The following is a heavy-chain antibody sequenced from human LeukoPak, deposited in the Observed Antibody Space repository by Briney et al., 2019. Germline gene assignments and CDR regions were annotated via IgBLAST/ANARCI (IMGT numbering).Heavy chain of an antibody. Sequence: SETLSLTCAVYGGSFSGYYWSWIRQPPGKGLEWIGEINHSGSTNYNPSLKSRVTISVDTSKNQFSLKLSSVTAADTAVYYCARANSIAAAAPGYWGQGTLVTVSS. CDR3: ARANSIAAAAPGY. CDR2: INHSGST. J-gene: IGHJ4*02. V-gene: IGHV4-34*01. CDR1: GGSFSGYY. D-gene: IGHD6-13*01.